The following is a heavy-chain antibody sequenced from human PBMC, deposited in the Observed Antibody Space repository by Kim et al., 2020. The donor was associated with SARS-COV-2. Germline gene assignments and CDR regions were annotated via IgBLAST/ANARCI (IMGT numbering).Heavy chain of an antibody. J-gene: IGHJ6*02. CDR2: INPSGGST. Sequence: ASVKVSCKASGYTFTSYYMHWVRQAPGQGLEWMGIINPSGGSTSYAQKFQGRVTMTRDTSTSTVYMELSSLRSEDTAVYYCARDPRITMVRGAYYYGMDVWGQGTTVTVSS. CDR3: ARDPRITMVRGAYYYGMDV. V-gene: IGHV1-46*01. CDR1: GYTFTSYY. D-gene: IGHD3-10*01.